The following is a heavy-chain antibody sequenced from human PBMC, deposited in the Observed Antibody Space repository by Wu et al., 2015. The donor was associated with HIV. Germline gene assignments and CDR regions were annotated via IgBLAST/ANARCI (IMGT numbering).Heavy chain of an antibody. J-gene: IGHJ4*02. V-gene: IGHV1-69*15. CDR1: GDTFSSYA. D-gene: IGHD5-12*01. Sequence: QVQLVQSGAEVKKPGSSVKVSCTASGDTFSSYAVSWVRQAPGQGLEWMGRIIPLYGTTNYAQRFQGTVTITADESTSTAYLELSSLRSEDTAVYYCSRDSLGYKYGYLVYWGQGTLVTVSS. CDR2: IIPLYGTT. CDR3: SRDSLGYKYGYLVY.